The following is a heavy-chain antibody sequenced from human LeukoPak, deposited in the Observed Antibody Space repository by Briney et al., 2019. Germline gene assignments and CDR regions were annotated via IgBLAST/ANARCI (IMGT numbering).Heavy chain of an antibody. D-gene: IGHD1-26*01. V-gene: IGHV3-30-3*01. CDR2: ISFDGTTS. Sequence: PGTSLRLSCAASGFIFGNYAIHWVRQAPGKGLEWVSLISFDGTTSFYADSVKGRFTVSRDNSNNTLHLHLSGLKTEDTAIYYCARTSGREKNFDFWGQGTLVTVST. CDR1: GFIFGNYA. CDR3: ARTSGREKNFDF. J-gene: IGHJ4*02.